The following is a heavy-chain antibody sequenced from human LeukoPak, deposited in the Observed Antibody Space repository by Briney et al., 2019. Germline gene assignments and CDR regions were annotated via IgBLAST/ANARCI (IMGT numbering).Heavy chain of an antibody. D-gene: IGHD2-15*01. CDR3: ARLGYCSGGSCVNWFDP. Sequence: GESLKISCKGSGYNLMNYWIGWVRQMPGKGLEWMGFIHLSDSETRYRPSFQGQVTISADKSISTAYLQWSSLKASDTAMYYCARLGYCSGGSCVNWFDPWGQGTLVTVSS. V-gene: IGHV5-51*01. J-gene: IGHJ5*02. CDR1: GYNLMNYW. CDR2: IHLSDSET.